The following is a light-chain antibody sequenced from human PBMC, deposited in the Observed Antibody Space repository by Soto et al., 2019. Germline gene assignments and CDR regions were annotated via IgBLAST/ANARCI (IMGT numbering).Light chain of an antibody. CDR2: SND. J-gene: IGLJ3*02. CDR3: ATWDDSLNSWV. CDR1: SSNIGSNT. V-gene: IGLV1-44*01. Sequence: QSVLTQPPSASGTPGQRVTISCSGTSSNIGSNTANWYHQLPGTAPKLLIYSNDQRPSGVPDRFSGSRSGTSASLAIRGLQSEDEADYYCATWDDSLNSWVFGGGTKVTVL.